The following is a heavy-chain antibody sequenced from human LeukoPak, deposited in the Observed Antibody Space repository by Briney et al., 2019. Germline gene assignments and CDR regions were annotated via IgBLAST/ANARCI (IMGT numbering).Heavy chain of an antibody. V-gene: IGHV3-23*01. Sequence: GGSLRLSCVASGFTFNTFAMIWVRQPPGKGLEWVSSIFQGGGEIHYADSVRGRFTISRDNSKNTLFLQMNSLRAEDSALYYCTRDMQGSRLYLVGSQNDWGQGTLVTVSS. D-gene: IGHD1-26*01. CDR1: GFTFNTFA. CDR2: IFQGGGEI. J-gene: IGHJ4*02. CDR3: TRDMQGSRLYLVGSQND.